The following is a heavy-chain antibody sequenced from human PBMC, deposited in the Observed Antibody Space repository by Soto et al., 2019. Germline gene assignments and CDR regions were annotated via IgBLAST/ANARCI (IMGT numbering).Heavy chain of an antibody. D-gene: IGHD6-19*01. CDR1: GGSISNSSYL. CDR2: VSHIGST. J-gene: IGHJ4*02. V-gene: IGHV4-39*01. CDR3: SRIAVSGPITGFDY. Sequence: QLQLQESGPGLVKPSETLSLTCTVSGGSISNSSYLWGWIRQPPGKGLQWIGSVSHIGSTNYNPSLKSRLTVSVGTSKTQASLMLNYVTAADTAGYYCSRIAVSGPITGFDYWGQGILGTVS.